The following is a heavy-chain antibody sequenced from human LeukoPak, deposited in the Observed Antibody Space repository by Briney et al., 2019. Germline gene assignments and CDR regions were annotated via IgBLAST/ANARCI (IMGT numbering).Heavy chain of an antibody. V-gene: IGHV3-30*03. J-gene: IGHJ4*02. CDR2: ISYDGSNK. D-gene: IGHD5-24*01. CDR3: ARDRSGDGHNYLDY. Sequence: PGGSLRLSCAASGFTFSSYGMHWVRQAPGKGLEWVAVISYDGSNKYYADSVKGRFTISRDNSKNTLYLQMNSLRAEDTAVYYCARDRSGDGHNYLDYWGQGTLVTVSS. CDR1: GFTFSSYG.